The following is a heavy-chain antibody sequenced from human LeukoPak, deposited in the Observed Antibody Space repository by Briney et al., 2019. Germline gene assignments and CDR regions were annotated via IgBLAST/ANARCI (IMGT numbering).Heavy chain of an antibody. CDR3: ARGFSSGRHFDY. V-gene: IGHV3-53*01. CDR2: IYSGGST. Sequence: VSFIYSGGSTYYADSVKGRFTISRDDSKNTVYLQMNSLRAEDTAVYYCARGFSSGRHFDYWGQGTLVTVSS. D-gene: IGHD6-19*01. J-gene: IGHJ4*02.